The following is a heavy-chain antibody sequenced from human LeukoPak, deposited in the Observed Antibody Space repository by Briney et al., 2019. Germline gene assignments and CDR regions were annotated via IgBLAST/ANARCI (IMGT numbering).Heavy chain of an antibody. J-gene: IGHJ3*02. CDR3: ARHLLEMTSPPRSDAFDI. CDR1: GHSFNNWW. D-gene: IGHD5-24*01. V-gene: IGHV5-51*01. Sequence: GESLKISCKGSGHSFNNWWIGWVRQMPGKGLEWMGIIYPGDSDTRYSPSFQGHVTISADKSNSTAYLQWSSLKASDTAMYYCARHLLEMTSPPRSDAFDIWGQGTMVTVSS. CDR2: IYPGDSDT.